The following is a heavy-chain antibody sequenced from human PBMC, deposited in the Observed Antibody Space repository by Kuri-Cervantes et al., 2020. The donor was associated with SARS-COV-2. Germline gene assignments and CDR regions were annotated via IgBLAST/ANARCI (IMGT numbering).Heavy chain of an antibody. CDR3: AREKGSGSWPIDY. CDR2: INWNGGST. D-gene: IGHD6-13*01. J-gene: IGHJ4*02. V-gene: IGHV3-20*04. CDR1: GFTFSSYA. Sequence: GESLKISCAASGFTFSSYAMSWVRQAPGKGLEWVSGINWNGGSTGYADSVKGRFTISRDNAKNSLYLQMNSLRAEDTALYYCAREKGSGSWPIDYWGQGTLVTVSS.